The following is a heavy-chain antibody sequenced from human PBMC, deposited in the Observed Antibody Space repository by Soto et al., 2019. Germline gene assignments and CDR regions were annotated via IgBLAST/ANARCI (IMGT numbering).Heavy chain of an antibody. CDR2: ILSYFRRP. Sequence: QVQLVQSGAEVKKPGSSVNVSCKASGDTLSRFAIAWVRQAPGRGLEWMGGILSYFRRPDYAPKFQGRITISADESSNIAYMQLSSLRSDDTAIYFCATTEASRSSYRDYYYYSGLHVWGQGTPVTVSS. CDR1: GDTLSRFA. D-gene: IGHD5-12*01. J-gene: IGHJ6*02. V-gene: IGHV1-69*01. CDR3: ATTEASRSSYRDYYYYSGLHV.